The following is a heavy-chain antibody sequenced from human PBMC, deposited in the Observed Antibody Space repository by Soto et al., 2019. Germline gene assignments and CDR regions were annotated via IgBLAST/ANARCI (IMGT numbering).Heavy chain of an antibody. D-gene: IGHD3-22*01. J-gene: IGHJ6*02. CDR2: IIPIFGTA. Sequence: EEEEVLASVKVSCKASGGTFSSYAISWVRQAPGQGLEWMGGIIPIFGTANNAQKFQGRVTITADESTSTAYMELSSLRSEDTAVYYCARGGSDSSGYPPLPGMDVWGQGTTVTVSS. CDR1: GGTFSSYA. CDR3: ARGGSDSSGYPPLPGMDV. V-gene: IGHV1-69*13.